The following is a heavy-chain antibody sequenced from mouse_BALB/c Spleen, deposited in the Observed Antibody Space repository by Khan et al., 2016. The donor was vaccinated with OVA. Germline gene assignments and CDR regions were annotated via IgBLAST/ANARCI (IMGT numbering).Heavy chain of an antibody. CDR1: GYTFTTAG. Sequence: QIQLVQSGPELKKPGETVRISCKASGYTFTTAGIQWVQKMPGKGLKWIGWINTHSGVPKYAEDFKGRFAFSLEISVSTAYLKITNLKNEDKATYVSTRGGAAYYRNDGSAMRYWGQGTSVTVSS. CDR3: TRGGAAYYRNDGSAMRY. V-gene: IGHV9-4*02. D-gene: IGHD2-14*01. CDR2: INTHSGVP. J-gene: IGHJ4*01.